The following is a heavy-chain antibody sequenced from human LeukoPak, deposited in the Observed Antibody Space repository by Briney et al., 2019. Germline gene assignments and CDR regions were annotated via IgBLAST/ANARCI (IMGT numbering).Heavy chain of an antibody. Sequence: ASVKVSCKASGYTFIGHYMHWVRQAPGQRLEWMGWINPDTGGTNSAQKFQGRVTMTRDTSISTAYMELTRLTSDDTAVYYCARDGNFDYWGQGTLVAVSS. V-gene: IGHV1-2*02. CDR3: ARDGNFDY. CDR2: INPDTGGT. CDR1: GYTFIGHY. J-gene: IGHJ4*02.